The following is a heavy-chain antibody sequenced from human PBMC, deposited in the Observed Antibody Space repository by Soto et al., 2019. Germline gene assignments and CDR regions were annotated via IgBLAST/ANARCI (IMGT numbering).Heavy chain of an antibody. J-gene: IGHJ4*02. CDR2: ISYDGSNK. V-gene: IGHV3-30*18. CDR1: GFTFSTYG. CDR3: AKAWGEWLLLRHFEY. Sequence: EGSLRLSCAASGFTFSTYGMHWVRQAPGKGLEWVAGISYDGSNKYYADSVKGRFTISRDNSKNRLYLQINSLRAEDTAVYYCAKAWGEWLLLRHFEYWGQGTL. D-gene: IGHD3-22*01.